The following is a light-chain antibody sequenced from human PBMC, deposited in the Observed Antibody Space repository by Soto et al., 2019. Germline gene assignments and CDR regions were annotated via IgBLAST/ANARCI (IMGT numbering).Light chain of an antibody. CDR3: SSYTSSRLLV. Sequence: QSALTQPASVSGSPGQSITISCTGTSSDVGGYNSVSWYQQHPGKAPKLMIYDVTNRPSGVSDRFSGSKSGNTAALTISILQADYEADYYCSSYTSSRLLVFGGGTKVTVL. V-gene: IGLV2-14*01. J-gene: IGLJ2*01. CDR2: DVT. CDR1: SSDVGGYNS.